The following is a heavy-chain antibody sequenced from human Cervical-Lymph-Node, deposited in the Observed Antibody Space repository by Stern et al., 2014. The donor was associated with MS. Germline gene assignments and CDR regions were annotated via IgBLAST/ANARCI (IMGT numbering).Heavy chain of an antibody. CDR3: ARTYVRAFDY. CDR2: IRAYNGDT. D-gene: IGHD3-16*01. V-gene: IGHV1-18*01. Sequence: QVQLVQSGSEVKKPGASVKVSCKASGYTFTNYGITWVRQDPGRGLEWMGWIRAYNGDTNYAQNLQGRVTMTTDTSMTTAYMELRSLRSDDTAVYYCARTYVRAFDYWGQGSLVTVSS. J-gene: IGHJ4*02. CDR1: GYTFTNYG.